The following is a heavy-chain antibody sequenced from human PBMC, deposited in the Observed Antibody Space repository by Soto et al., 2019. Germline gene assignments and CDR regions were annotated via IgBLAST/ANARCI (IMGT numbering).Heavy chain of an antibody. Sequence: QVQLVQSGAEVKKPGSSVKVSCKASGGTFGSYAIRWVRQAPGQGLEWMGGIIPIPGTANYAQKFQGRVTIAADESTSTAYMELGSLRSEDTAVYYCARSQGSSTSLEIYYYYYYGMDVWGQGTTVTVSS. CDR1: GGTFGSYA. V-gene: IGHV1-69*01. J-gene: IGHJ6*02. CDR2: IIPIPGTA. CDR3: ARSQGSSTSLEIYYYYYYGMDV. D-gene: IGHD2-2*01.